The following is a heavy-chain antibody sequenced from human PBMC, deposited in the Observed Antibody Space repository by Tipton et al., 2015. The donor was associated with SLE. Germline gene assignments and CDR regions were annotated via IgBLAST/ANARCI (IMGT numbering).Heavy chain of an antibody. CDR3: ARGPRGFDP. CDR1: GGSFRGYY. J-gene: IGHJ5*02. CDR2: INHSGST. Sequence: TLSLTCTVYGGSFRGYYWSWIRQPPGKGLEWIGEINHSGSTNYYPSLESRVTISVDTSKDQFSLKLRSVTAADTAVYYCARGPRGFDPWGQGTLVTVSS. V-gene: IGHV4-34*01.